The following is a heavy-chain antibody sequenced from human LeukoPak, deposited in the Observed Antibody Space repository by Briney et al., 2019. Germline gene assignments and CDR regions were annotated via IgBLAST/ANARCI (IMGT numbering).Heavy chain of an antibody. CDR1: GFTFSTNW. CDR2: IKQDGSEK. J-gene: IGHJ4*02. Sequence: GGSLRLSCASSGFTFSTNWMSWVRQAPGKGLEWGGNIKQDGSEKHYVDSVKGRFTISRDNSKNTLYLQMNSLRAEDTAVYYCAKDPRDHSYGWSWRYFDYWGQGTLVTVSS. D-gene: IGHD5-18*01. V-gene: IGHV3-7*01. CDR3: AKDPRDHSYGWSWRYFDY.